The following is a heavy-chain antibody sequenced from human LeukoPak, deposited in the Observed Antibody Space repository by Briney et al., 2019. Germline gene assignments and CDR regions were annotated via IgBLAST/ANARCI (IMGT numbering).Heavy chain of an antibody. CDR3: ARLNWNSNWFDP. D-gene: IGHD1-7*01. CDR2: IYYSGST. CDR1: GGSISSSSYY. Sequence: SETLSLTCTVSGGSISSSSYYWGWIRQPPGKGLEWIGSIYYSGSTYYNPSLKSRVTISVDTSKNQFSLKLSSVTAADTAVYYCARLNWNSNWFDPWGQGTLVTVSS. V-gene: IGHV4-39*01. J-gene: IGHJ5*02.